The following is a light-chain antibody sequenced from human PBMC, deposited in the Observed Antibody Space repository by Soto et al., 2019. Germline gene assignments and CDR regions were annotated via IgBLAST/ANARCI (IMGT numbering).Light chain of an antibody. CDR3: SSYTISSTWV. Sequence: QSVLTQPASVSGSPGQSITISCTGTSNDIGIYNYVSWFQHHPGKAPKLIIYEVTNRPSGVSDRFSGSKSDNTASLTISGLHAEDEADYYCSSYTISSTWVFGGGTKLTVL. V-gene: IGLV2-14*01. CDR2: EVT. CDR1: SNDIGIYNY. J-gene: IGLJ3*02.